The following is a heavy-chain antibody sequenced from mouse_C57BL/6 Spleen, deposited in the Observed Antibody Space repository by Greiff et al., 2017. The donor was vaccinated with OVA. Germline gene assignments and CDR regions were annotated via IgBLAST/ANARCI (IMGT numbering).Heavy chain of an antibody. CDR1: GFTFSSYA. D-gene: IGHD1-1*01. CDR3: ARDRDYGSRGYFDY. J-gene: IGHJ2*01. V-gene: IGHV5-4*01. Sequence: EVQRVESGGGLVKPGGSLKLSCAASGFTFSSYAMSWVRQTPEKRLEWVATISDGGSYTYYPDNVKGRFTISRDNAKNNLYLQMSHLKSEDTAMYYCARDRDYGSRGYFDYWGQGTTLTVSS. CDR2: ISDGGSYT.